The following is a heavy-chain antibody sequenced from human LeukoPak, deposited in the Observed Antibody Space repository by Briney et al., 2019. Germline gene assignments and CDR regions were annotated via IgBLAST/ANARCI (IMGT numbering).Heavy chain of an antibody. Sequence: GGSLRLSCAASGFTFSSYAMHWVRQAPGKRLEWVSYISSSSSYTNYADSVKGRFTISRDNAKNSLYLQMNSLRAEDTAVYYCARDRLDYWGQGTLVTVSS. CDR3: ARDRLDY. J-gene: IGHJ4*02. V-gene: IGHV3-21*05. CDR2: ISSSSSYT. D-gene: IGHD6-6*01. CDR1: GFTFSSYA.